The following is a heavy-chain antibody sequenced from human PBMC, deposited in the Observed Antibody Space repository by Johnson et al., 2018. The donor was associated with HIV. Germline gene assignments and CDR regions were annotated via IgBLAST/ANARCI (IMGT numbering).Heavy chain of an antibody. J-gene: IGHJ3*02. CDR3: ARGSGYYAAFDI. D-gene: IGHD3-22*01. CDR1: GFTFDDYG. Sequence: VQLVESGGGVVRPGGSLRLSCAASGFTFDDYGMSWVRQAPGKGLEWVSGINWNGGSTGYDDSVRGRFSISRADSENTVYLEMNSLRAEDTAIYYCARGSGYYAAFDIWGQGTLVTVSS. CDR2: INWNGGST. V-gene: IGHV3-20*04.